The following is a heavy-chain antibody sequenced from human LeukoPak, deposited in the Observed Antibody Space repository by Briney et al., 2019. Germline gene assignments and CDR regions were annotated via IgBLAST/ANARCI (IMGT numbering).Heavy chain of an antibody. CDR3: AKGGVNAGFIAARERGYCFDY. CDR2: IWYGGSNK. CDR1: GFTFSSYG. Sequence: GGSLRLSCAASGFTFSSYGMHWVRQAPGKGLEWVAVIWYGGSNKYYADSVKGRFTISRDNSKNTLYLQMNSLRAEDTAVYYCAKGGVNAGFIAARERGYCFDYWGQGTLVTVSS. D-gene: IGHD6-6*01. V-gene: IGHV3-30*02. J-gene: IGHJ4*02.